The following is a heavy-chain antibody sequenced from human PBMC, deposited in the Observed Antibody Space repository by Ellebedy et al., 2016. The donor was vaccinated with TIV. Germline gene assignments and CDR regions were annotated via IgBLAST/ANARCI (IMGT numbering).Heavy chain of an antibody. CDR3: ARESSGYSYGTFDY. J-gene: IGHJ4*02. Sequence: PGGSLRLSCAASGFTFRIHEMNWVRQAPGKGLEWVSYISSSVGVIYYADSVKGRFTISRDNSKNTLSLQMNSLRVEDTAVYYCARESSGYSYGTFDYWGQGTLVAVSS. CDR2: ISSSVGVI. V-gene: IGHV3-48*03. CDR1: GFTFRIHE. D-gene: IGHD5-12*01.